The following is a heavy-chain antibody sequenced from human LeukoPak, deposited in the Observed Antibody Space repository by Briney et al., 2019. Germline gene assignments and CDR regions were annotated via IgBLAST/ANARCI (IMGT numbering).Heavy chain of an antibody. D-gene: IGHD3-22*01. CDR3: AKQRVSNGYYYFDY. CDR2: FSSGAST. Sequence: GGSLRLSCAASGFTISSHAMSWVRQAPGKGLEWVSSFSSGASTDYADSVKGRFTISRDNPKNTVYLQMNSLRAEDTAVYYCAKQRVSNGYYYFDYWGQGTLVTVSS. CDR1: GFTISSHA. V-gene: IGHV3-23*01. J-gene: IGHJ4*02.